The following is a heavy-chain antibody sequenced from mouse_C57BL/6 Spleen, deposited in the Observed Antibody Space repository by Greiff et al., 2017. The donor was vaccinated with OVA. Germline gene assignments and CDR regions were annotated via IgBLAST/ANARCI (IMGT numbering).Heavy chain of an antibody. CDR2: IYPRDGST. CDR3: ARNDYGSSRYYFDY. CDR1: GYTFTSYD. Sequence: VKLQESGPELVKPGASVKLSCKASGYTFTSYDINWVKQRPGQGLEWIGWIYPRDGSTKYNEKFKGKATLTVDTSSSTAYMELHSLTSEDSAVYFCARNDYGSSRYYFDYWGQGTTLTVSS. D-gene: IGHD1-1*01. J-gene: IGHJ2*01. V-gene: IGHV1-85*01.